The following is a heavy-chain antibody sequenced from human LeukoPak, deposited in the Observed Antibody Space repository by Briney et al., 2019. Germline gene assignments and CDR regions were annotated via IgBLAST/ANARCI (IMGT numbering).Heavy chain of an antibody. V-gene: IGHV4-59*08. D-gene: IGHD3-10*01. CDR3: ARHRHHYDSGSLYFFDN. CDR2: ILHSGGT. Sequence: SQTLSLTCTVSGGSLSSYYWSWIRQSPEKGLEWIGYILHSGGTNYNPSLKSRVTMSVDRSKNQFSLKLSSVTAADTAVYYCARHRHHYDSGSLYFFDNWGQGTLVIVSS. CDR1: GGSLSSYY. J-gene: IGHJ4*02.